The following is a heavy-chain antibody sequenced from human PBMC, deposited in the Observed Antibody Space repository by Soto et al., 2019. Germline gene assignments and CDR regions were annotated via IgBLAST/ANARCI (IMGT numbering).Heavy chain of an antibody. CDR1: GFPFSDHY. J-gene: IGHJ5*02. V-gene: IGHV1-46*01. CDR3: ATDNSEQYGTPDASSWFDP. CDR2: ISPNGDRL. Sequence: GASVKVSCKASGFPFSDHYMHWLRQAPGQGLEWMGIISPNGDRLNYAQKFQGRVTITRDTSTSTVYMDLSGLTYDDTAVYYCATDNSEQYGTPDASSWFDPWGQGTLVTVSS. D-gene: IGHD1-26*01.